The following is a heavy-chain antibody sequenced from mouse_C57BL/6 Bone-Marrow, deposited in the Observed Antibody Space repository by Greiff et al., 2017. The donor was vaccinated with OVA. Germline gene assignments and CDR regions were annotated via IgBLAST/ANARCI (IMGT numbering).Heavy chain of an antibody. CDR3: ARSRGLRRGYAMDY. CDR1: GYTFTSYG. D-gene: IGHD2-4*01. CDR2: IYPRSGNT. V-gene: IGHV1-81*01. J-gene: IGHJ4*01. Sequence: QVQLKESGAELARPGASVKVSCKASGYTFTSYGISWVKQRTGQGLEWIGEIYPRSGNTYYNEKFKGKATLTADKSSSTAYMELRSLTSEDSAVYFCARSRGLRRGYAMDYWGQGTSVTVSS.